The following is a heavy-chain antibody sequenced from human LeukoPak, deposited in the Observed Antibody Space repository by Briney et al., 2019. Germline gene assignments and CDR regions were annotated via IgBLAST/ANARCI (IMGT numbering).Heavy chain of an antibody. CDR3: ARRRFSYGDNDAFDI. V-gene: IGHV4-59*08. Sequence: PSETLSLTCTVSRGSLSSYYWSWIRQPPGKGLEWTGYIYYSGGTNYNPSLESRVIISVDTSTNQFSLKLGSVTAADTAVYYCARRRFSYGDNDAFDIWGQGTMVTVSS. D-gene: IGHD5-18*01. J-gene: IGHJ3*02. CDR2: IYYSGGT. CDR1: RGSLSSYY.